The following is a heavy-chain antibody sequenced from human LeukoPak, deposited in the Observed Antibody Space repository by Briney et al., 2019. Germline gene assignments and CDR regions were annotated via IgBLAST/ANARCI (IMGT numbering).Heavy chain of an antibody. CDR3: AKGLGTGSVLARPLHY. CDR2: ISSDGYRT. V-gene: IGHV3-30*18. J-gene: IGHJ4*02. D-gene: IGHD3-10*01. Sequence: GGSLRLSCAASGFPFSTYDMHWVRQAPDRGLQWVAVISSDGYRTDYPDSVRGRFTISRDNFKNTVDLQMISVTAEDTAMYFCAKGLGTGSVLARPLHYWGQGTLVTVSS. CDR1: GFPFSTYD.